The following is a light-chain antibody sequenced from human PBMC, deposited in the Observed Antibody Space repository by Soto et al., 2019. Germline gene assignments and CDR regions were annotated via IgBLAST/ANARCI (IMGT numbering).Light chain of an antibody. CDR2: EVS. CDR1: SSDVGGYNY. CDR3: SSYAGSNHLV. Sequence: QSALTQPPSASGSPGQAVTISCTGTSSDVGGYNYVSWYHQHPGKAPKLMIYEVSKRPSGVPDRFSGSKSGNTASLTVSGLQAEDGADYYCSSYAGSNHLVFGGGTKLTAL. J-gene: IGLJ3*02. V-gene: IGLV2-8*01.